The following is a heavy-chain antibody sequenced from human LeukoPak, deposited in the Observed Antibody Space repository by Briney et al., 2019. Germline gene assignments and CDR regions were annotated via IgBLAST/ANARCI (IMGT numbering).Heavy chain of an antibody. CDR2: ISYDGSNK. V-gene: IGHV3-30*18. CDR1: GFTFSSYG. D-gene: IGHD1-14*01. Sequence: GGSLRLSCAASGFTFSSYGMHWVRQAPGKGLEWVAVISYDGSNKYYADSVKGRFTISRDNSKNTLYLQMNSLRAEDTALYYCAKWFTGPSDYWGQGTLVTVSS. J-gene: IGHJ4*02. CDR3: AKWFTGPSDY.